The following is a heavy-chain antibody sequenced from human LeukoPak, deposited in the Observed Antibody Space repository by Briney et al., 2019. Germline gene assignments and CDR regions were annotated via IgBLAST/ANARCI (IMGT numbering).Heavy chain of an antibody. J-gene: IGHJ4*02. D-gene: IGHD1-26*01. V-gene: IGHV1-8*01. CDR2: MNPNSWNT. CDR1: VYTFISYD. Sequence: VSVKVSCKASVYTFISYDINWVRQATGQGLEWMGWMNPNSWNTGYAQKFQGRVTMTRSTSINTAYMELSNLTSEDTAVYYCARSSVGVRRRTDSWGQGTLVTLSP. CDR3: ARSSVGVRRRTDS.